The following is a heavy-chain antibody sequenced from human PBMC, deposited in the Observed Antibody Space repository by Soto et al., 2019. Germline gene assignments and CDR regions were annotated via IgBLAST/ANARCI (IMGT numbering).Heavy chain of an antibody. CDR1: GFTFGNYW. D-gene: IGHD4-17*01. J-gene: IGHJ4*02. V-gene: IGHV3-7*01. Sequence: EVQLVESGGGLVQPGGSLRLSCAASGFTFGNYWMSWVRQAPGKGLEWVANIKQDGSEKYHVDSVKGRFTISRDNAKNSLYLQMNSLRDEDTAVYYCARASDYGMNYFEYWGQGTLVTVSS. CDR3: ARASDYGMNYFEY. CDR2: IKQDGSEK.